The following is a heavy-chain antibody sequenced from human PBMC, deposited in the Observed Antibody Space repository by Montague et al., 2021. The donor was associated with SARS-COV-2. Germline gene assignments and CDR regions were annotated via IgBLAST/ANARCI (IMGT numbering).Heavy chain of an antibody. J-gene: IGHJ4*02. CDR1: GFTFGDYS. V-gene: IGHV3-48*02. CDR2: ISGSSGTK. CDR3: ARDIDIAVAGLVDY. D-gene: IGHD6-19*01. Sequence: SLRLSCAASGFTFGDYSMNWVRQGPGKGLEWISYISGSSGTKYYADSLEGRFTISRDNAKDLLFLQTNSLRDDDTAVYYCARDIDIAVAGLVDYWGQGTLVAVSS.